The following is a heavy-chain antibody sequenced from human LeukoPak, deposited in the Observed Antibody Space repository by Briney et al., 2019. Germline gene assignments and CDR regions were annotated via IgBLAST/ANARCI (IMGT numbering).Heavy chain of an antibody. CDR2: ISSSSSYI. CDR3: ARDLIHNWNDFPVIDY. CDR1: GFTFSSYS. D-gene: IGHD1-20*01. J-gene: IGHJ4*02. Sequence: GGSLRLSCAASGFTFSSYSMNWVRQAPGKGLEWVSSISSSSSYIYYADSVKGRFTISRDNAKNSLYLQMNSLRAEDTAVYYCARDLIHNWNDFPVIDYWGQGTLVTVSS. V-gene: IGHV3-21*04.